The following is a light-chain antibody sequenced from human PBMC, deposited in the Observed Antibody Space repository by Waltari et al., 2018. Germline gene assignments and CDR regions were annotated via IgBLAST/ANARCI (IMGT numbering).Light chain of an antibody. Sequence: DIQMTQSPSPLSASVGDTVSITCRASQSIRSWLAWYQRKPGKAPKLLIYEASTLESGVPSRFSGSGSGTEFTLVISSLQPEDFASYHCQQYDRYPWTFGLGTEVEIK. CDR1: QSIRSW. CDR3: QQYDRYPWT. J-gene: IGKJ1*01. CDR2: EAS. V-gene: IGKV1-5*03.